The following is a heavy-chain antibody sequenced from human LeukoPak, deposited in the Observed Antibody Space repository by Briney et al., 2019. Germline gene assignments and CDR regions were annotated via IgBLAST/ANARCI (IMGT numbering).Heavy chain of an antibody. Sequence: ESLRLSCAASGFTFSSYSMNWVRQAPGKGLEWVSSISSSSSYIYYADSVKGRFTISRDNAKNSLYLQKNSLRAEDTAVYYCARAGYSYGHGADYWGQGTLVTVSS. V-gene: IGHV3-21*01. D-gene: IGHD5-18*01. CDR2: ISSSSSYI. J-gene: IGHJ4*02. CDR1: GFTFSSYS. CDR3: ARAGYSYGHGADY.